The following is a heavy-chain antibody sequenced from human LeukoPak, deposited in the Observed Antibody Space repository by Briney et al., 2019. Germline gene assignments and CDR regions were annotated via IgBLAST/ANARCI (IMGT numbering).Heavy chain of an antibody. CDR2: TYFRSKWFY. CDR1: GDSVSSNTAT. D-gene: IGHD4-17*01. CDR3: ARVHTDTVTTFDS. V-gene: IGHV6-1*01. J-gene: IGHJ4*02. Sequence: SQTLSLTCAISGDSVSSNTATWNWIRQSPSRGLEWLGRTYFRSKWFYDYAVSVKSRVVFIPDTSKNQFSLQLNSVTPEDTAVYYCARVHTDTVTTFDSWGQGTLVTVSS.